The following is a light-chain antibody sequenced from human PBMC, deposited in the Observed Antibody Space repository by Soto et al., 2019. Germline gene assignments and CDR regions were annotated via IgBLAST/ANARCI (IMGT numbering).Light chain of an antibody. Sequence: EIVITQSTGTLALPPGERSTLSGRASQSVSSNLAWYQQKPGQAPRLLIYGASGRATGTPDRFSGSGSGTDFSLTISRLEPEDFAVYYCQQYGNSPWTFGQGTKVDTK. J-gene: IGKJ1*01. V-gene: IGKV3-20*01. CDR3: QQYGNSPWT. CDR1: QSVSSN. CDR2: GAS.